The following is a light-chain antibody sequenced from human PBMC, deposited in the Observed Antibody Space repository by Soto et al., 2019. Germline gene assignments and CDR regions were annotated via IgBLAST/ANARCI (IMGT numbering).Light chain of an antibody. V-gene: IGKV1-5*03. CDR1: QSISSW. J-gene: IGKJ1*01. Sequence: DLQMTQSPSTLSASVGDRDTITCRASQSISSWLAWYQQKPGKAPKLLIYKASSLESGVPSRFSGSGSGTEFTLTISSLQPDDFATYYCQQYNSYPWTFGQGTKVEIK. CDR2: KAS. CDR3: QQYNSYPWT.